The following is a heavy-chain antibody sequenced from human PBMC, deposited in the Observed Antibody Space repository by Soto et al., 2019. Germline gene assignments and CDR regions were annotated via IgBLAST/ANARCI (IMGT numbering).Heavy chain of an antibody. CDR3: VQYSWNSALSRGDS. V-gene: IGHV3-74*03. Sequence: PGGSLRLSCTASGVNLRNYWIHWVRQAPGKGLVSVLRINSGGSNIKYADTGKFRFTISRDNARKSLYLQMDSLRVEDMAVYYCVQYSWNSALSRGDSWGQGTLVTVSS. J-gene: IGHJ4*02. D-gene: IGHD1-7*01. CDR2: INSGGSNI. CDR1: GVNLRNYW.